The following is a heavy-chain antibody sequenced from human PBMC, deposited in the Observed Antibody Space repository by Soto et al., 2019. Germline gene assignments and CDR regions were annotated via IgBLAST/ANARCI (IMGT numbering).Heavy chain of an antibody. V-gene: IGHV4-59*01. Sequence: QVQLQESGPGLVKPSETLSLTCTVSGGSISSYYWRWIRQPPGKGLEWIGYIYYSGSTNYNPSLKSRVTISVDTSKNQFSLKLSSVTAADTAVYYCARAYCSGGSCYSGWFDPWGQGTLVTVSS. CDR1: GGSISSYY. CDR2: IYYSGST. D-gene: IGHD2-15*01. J-gene: IGHJ5*02. CDR3: ARAYCSGGSCYSGWFDP.